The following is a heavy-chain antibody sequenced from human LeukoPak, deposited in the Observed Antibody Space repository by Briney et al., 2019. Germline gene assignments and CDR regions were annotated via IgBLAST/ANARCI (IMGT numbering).Heavy chain of an antibody. J-gene: IGHJ3*02. V-gene: IGHV3-23*01. Sequence: GGFLRHFCAGSGFTFSNYAMSWVGQAPGKGLEWVSVSSGNGDTTYYADSVKGRFTISRDNSKNTMYLQMNSLRAKDEAIYTCAKDYLGSGYFFDICGQGTMVAVSS. CDR3: AKDYLGSGYFFDI. CDR2: SSGNGDTT. D-gene: IGHD3-22*01. CDR1: GFTFSNYA.